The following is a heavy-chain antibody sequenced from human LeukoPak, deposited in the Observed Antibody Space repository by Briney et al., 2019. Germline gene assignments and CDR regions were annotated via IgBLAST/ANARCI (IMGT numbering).Heavy chain of an antibody. CDR2: ISSSGSTI. V-gene: IGHV3-48*03. CDR1: GFTFSSYE. CDR3: ARDYRMNNRYWTTVITPPGY. D-gene: IGHD4-17*01. Sequence: GGSLRLSCAASGFTFSSYEMNWVRQAPGKGLEWVSYISSSGSTIYYADSVKGRFTISRDNAKNSLYLQMNSLRAEDTAVYYCARDYRMNNRYWTTVITPPGYWGQGTLVTVSS. J-gene: IGHJ4*02.